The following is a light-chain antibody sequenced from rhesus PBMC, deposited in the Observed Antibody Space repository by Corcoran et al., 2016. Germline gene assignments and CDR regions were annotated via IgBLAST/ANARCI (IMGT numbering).Light chain of an antibody. CDR2: YDD. CDR3: QVWDTAGDV. V-gene: IGLV3-44*01. Sequence: SYDLTQAPSVLVSPGQTAKITCGGDTIASEVVNWYQQKPPQAPVLVICYDDQRPSGIPDRFSGSKSGDTATLTITGVEPRDEADYYCQVWDTAGDVFGSGTKLTVL. J-gene: IGLJ6*01. CDR1: TIASEV.